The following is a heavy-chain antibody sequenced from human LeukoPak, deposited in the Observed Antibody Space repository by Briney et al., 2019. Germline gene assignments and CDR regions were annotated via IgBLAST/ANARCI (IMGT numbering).Heavy chain of an antibody. CDR2: IYYSGST. Sequence: SETLSLTCTVSGGSISSYYWSWIRQPPGKGLEWIGYIYYSGSTNYNPSPKSRVTISVDTSKNQFSLKLSSVTAADTAVYYCARAEEITMIPDYWGQGTLVTVSS. CDR1: GGSISSYY. J-gene: IGHJ4*02. CDR3: ARAEEITMIPDY. D-gene: IGHD3-22*01. V-gene: IGHV4-59*01.